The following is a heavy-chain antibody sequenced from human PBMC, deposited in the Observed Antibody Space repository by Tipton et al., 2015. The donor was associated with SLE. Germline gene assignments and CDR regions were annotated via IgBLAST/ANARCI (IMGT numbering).Heavy chain of an antibody. CDR1: GGSFSGYY. V-gene: IGHV4-34*01. D-gene: IGHD4-17*01. CDR2: INHSGST. J-gene: IGHJ4*02. CDR3: ARGLYGDEPGY. Sequence: TLSLTCAVYGGSFSGYYCRWIRQPPGEGLGGVGEINHSGSTNYNPSLKSRVTISVDTSKNQFSLKLTSLTAADTAVYYCARGLYGDEPGYWGQGTLVTVSS.